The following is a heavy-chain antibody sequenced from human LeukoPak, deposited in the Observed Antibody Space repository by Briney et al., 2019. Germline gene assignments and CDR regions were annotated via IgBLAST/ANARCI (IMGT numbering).Heavy chain of an antibody. CDR2: ISNSGTT. V-gene: IGHV3-66*01. D-gene: IGHD4-17*01. Sequence: PGGSLRLSCAASGFSVSNNHVTWVRQAPGKGLEWVSVISNSGTTYYADSVKGRLTISRDNAKNTLYLQMNSLRAEDTAVYYCARDCAQCPTVTTDWVPFDYWGQGTLVTVSS. CDR1: GFSVSNNH. J-gene: IGHJ4*02. CDR3: ARDCAQCPTVTTDWVPFDY.